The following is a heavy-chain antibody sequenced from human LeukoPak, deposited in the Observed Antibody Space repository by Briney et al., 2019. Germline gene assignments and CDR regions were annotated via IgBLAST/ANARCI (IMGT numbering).Heavy chain of an antibody. D-gene: IGHD6-19*01. CDR2: ISGSGAST. J-gene: IGHJ4*02. V-gene: IGHV3-23*01. CDR1: GFTFSSYA. Sequence: QTGGSLRLSCAASGFTFSSYAMSWVRQAPGKGLEWVSAISGSGASTSYANSVKGRFTISRDNSKNTLYLQMSSLRAEDTAIYYCARPTSGWYLGYYWGQGTLVTVSP. CDR3: ARPTSGWYLGYY.